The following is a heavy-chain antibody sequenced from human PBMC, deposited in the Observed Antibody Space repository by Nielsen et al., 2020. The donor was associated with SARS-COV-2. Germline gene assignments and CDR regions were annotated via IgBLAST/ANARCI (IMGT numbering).Heavy chain of an antibody. Sequence: SETLSLTCTVSGGSISSYYWSWIRQPPGKGLEWIGYIYYSGSTNYNPSLKSRVTISVDTAKNHFSLKLSSVTAADTAVYYCVSHYGDPSKLDYWGQGTLVTVSS. CDR3: VSHYGDPSKLDY. D-gene: IGHD4-17*01. J-gene: IGHJ4*02. CDR1: GGSISSYY. CDR2: IYYSGST. V-gene: IGHV4-59*01.